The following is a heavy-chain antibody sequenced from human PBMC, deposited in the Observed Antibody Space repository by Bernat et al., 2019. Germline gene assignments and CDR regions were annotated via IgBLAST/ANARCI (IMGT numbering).Heavy chain of an antibody. J-gene: IGHJ3*02. Sequence: QVQLVQSGAEVKKPGASVKVSCKASGYTFTSYAMHWVRQAPGQRLEWMGWINAGNGDTKYSQKFQGRVTITADKSTSTAYMELSSLRAEDTAVYYCARASSSSVDDAFDIWGQGTMVTVSS. V-gene: IGHV1-3*01. CDR2: INAGNGDT. CDR1: GYTFTSYA. CDR3: ARASSSSVDDAFDI. D-gene: IGHD6-6*01.